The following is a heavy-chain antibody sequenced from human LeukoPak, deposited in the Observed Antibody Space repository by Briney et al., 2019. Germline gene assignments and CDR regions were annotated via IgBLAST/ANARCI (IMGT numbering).Heavy chain of an antibody. D-gene: IGHD4-17*01. CDR3: AKDLDRVVDYGDAFDI. J-gene: IGHJ3*02. V-gene: IGHV1-46*01. CDR1: GYTFTSYY. CDR2: INPSGGST. Sequence: ASVKVSCKASGYTFTSYYMHWVRQAPGQGLEWMGIINPSGGSTSYAQKFQGRVTMTRDTSTSTVYMELGSLRSEDTAVYYCAKDLDRVVDYGDAFDIWGQGTMVTVSS.